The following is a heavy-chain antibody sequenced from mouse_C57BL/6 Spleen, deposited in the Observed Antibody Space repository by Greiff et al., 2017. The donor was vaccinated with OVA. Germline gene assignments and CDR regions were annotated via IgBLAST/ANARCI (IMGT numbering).Heavy chain of an antibody. J-gene: IGHJ4*01. V-gene: IGHV5-17*01. Sequence: EVKVVESGGGLVKPGGSLKLSCAASGFTFSDYGMHWVRQAPEKGLEWVAYISSGSSTIYYADTVKGRFTISRDNAKNTLFLHMTSLRSEDTAMYYCATYSYGSGYAMDYWGQGTSVTVSS. CDR3: ATYSYGSGYAMDY. D-gene: IGHD1-1*01. CDR1: GFTFSDYG. CDR2: ISSGSSTI.